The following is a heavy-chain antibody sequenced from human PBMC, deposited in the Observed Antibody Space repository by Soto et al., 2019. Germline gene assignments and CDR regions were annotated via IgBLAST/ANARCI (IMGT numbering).Heavy chain of an antibody. CDR1: GGTFSSYA. CDR3: ARGPIYGSGSSYWSAY. Sequence: QVQLVQSGAEVKKPGSSVKVSCKASGGTFSSYAISWVRQAPGQGLEWMGGIIPIFGTANYAQKFQGRVAITADEATGRAYMELRSLRSEDTAVYYCARGPIYGSGSSYWSAYWGQGTLVTVSS. D-gene: IGHD3-10*01. V-gene: IGHV1-69*12. CDR2: IIPIFGTA. J-gene: IGHJ4*02.